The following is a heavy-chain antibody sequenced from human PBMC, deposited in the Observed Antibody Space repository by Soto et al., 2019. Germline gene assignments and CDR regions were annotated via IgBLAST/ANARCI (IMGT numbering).Heavy chain of an antibody. CDR1: GYTFTSYG. Sequence: ASVKVSCKASGYTFTSYGISWVRQAPGQGLEWMGWISAYNGNTNYAQKLQGRVTMTTDTSTSTAYMELRSLRSDDTAVYYCAETYCGGDCYFQLGVWGQGTLVTVSS. D-gene: IGHD2-21*02. CDR2: ISAYNGNT. J-gene: IGHJ4*02. V-gene: IGHV1-18*01. CDR3: AETYCGGDCYFQLGV.